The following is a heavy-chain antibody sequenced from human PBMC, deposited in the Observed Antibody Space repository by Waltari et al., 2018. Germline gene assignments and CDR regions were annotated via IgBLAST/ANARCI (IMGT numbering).Heavy chain of an antibody. V-gene: IGHV4-34*01. CDR1: GGSFSEYY. CDR2: INHSGST. D-gene: IGHD6-13*01. J-gene: IGHJ6*03. Sequence: QVQRQQWGAGLLKPSATLSRTCAVYGGSFSEYYWSWISQPPGKGLDWIGEINHSGSTNYNPSLKSRVTISVDTSKNQFSLQLSSVTAADTAVYYCARGLLVPWYYYYMDVWGKGTTVTISS. CDR3: ARGLLVPWYYYYMDV.